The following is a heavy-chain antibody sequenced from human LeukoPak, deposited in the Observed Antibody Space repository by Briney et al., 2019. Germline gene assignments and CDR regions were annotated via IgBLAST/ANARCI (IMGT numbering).Heavy chain of an antibody. Sequence: PARSLTLSCALSALTFINAWTTWVSHPPGKGREWVAPIKGKTDGGTTDYTAPVKGRFIISRDDSKNTLYLQMDSLQTEDTAVYYCTTHYPDSGSYNYWGQGTLVTVSS. V-gene: IGHV3-15*01. CDR2: IKGKTDGGTT. D-gene: IGHD1-26*01. J-gene: IGHJ4*02. CDR1: ALTFINAW. CDR3: TTHYPDSGSYNY.